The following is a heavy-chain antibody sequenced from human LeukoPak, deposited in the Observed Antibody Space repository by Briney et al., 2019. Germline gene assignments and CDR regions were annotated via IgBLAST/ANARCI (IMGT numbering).Heavy chain of an antibody. CDR2: ISSSSSTV. D-gene: IGHD4-23*01. CDR3: AREDDYGGTSFFH. J-gene: IGHJ4*02. CDR1: GFTFSSYS. Sequence: GGSLRLSCAASGFTFSSYSMNWVRQAPGKGLEWVSYISSSSSTVYYADSVKGRFTISRDNAKNSLYLQMNSLRAEDTAVYYCAREDDYGGTSFFHWGRGTLVTVSS. V-gene: IGHV3-48*01.